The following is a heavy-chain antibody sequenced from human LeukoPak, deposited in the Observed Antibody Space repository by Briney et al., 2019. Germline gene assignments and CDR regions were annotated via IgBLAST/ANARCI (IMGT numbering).Heavy chain of an antibody. CDR3: ARVAGWFDP. Sequence: SETLSLTCAVYGGSFNGYYWSWIRQPPGKGLEWIGEINHSGSTNYNPSLKSRVTISVDTSKNQFSLKLSSVTAADTAVYYCARVAGWFDPWGQGTLVTVSS. CDR2: INHSGST. CDR1: GGSFNGYY. V-gene: IGHV4-34*01. J-gene: IGHJ5*02.